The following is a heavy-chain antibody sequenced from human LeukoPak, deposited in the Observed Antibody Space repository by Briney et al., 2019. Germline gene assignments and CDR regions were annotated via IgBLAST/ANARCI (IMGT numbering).Heavy chain of an antibody. CDR1: GFTFSSYS. D-gene: IGHD2/OR15-2a*01. V-gene: IGHV3-74*01. J-gene: IGHJ3*02. Sequence: GGSLRLSCAASGFTFSSYSMNWVRQAPGKGLVWVSRIDPDGSTVYADSVRGRFTISRDNAKNTLYLQVNSLTVEDTAVYYCASFRTTDIWGQGTTVTVSP. CDR3: ASFRTTDI. CDR2: IDPDGST.